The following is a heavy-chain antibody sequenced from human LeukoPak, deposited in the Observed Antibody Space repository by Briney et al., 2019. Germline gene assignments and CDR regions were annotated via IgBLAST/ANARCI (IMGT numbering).Heavy chain of an antibody. V-gene: IGHV1-46*01. Sequence: GASVKVSCKASGYTFTSYYMHWVRQAPGQGLEWMGIINPSGGSTSYAQKFQGRVTMTRDTSTGTVYMELSSLRSDDTAVYYCASCSGIAAQRNYMDVWGKGTTVTVSS. J-gene: IGHJ6*03. CDR2: INPSGGST. CDR3: ASCSGIAAQRNYMDV. CDR1: GYTFTSYY. D-gene: IGHD6-13*01.